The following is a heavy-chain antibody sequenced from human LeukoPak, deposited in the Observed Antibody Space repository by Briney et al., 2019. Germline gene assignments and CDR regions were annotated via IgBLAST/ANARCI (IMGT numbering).Heavy chain of an antibody. D-gene: IGHD3-10*01. CDR2: MNPNRGNT. Sequence: ASVKVSCKASGYTFTSYDINWVRQATGQGLEWMGWMNPNRGNTGYAQKFQGRVTMTRNTSIRTAYMELSSLRSEDTAVYYCARVLSLTHRYGSGSYYNLGYWGQGTLVTVSS. CDR1: GYTFTSYD. V-gene: IGHV1-8*01. CDR3: ARVLSLTHRYGSGSYYNLGY. J-gene: IGHJ4*02.